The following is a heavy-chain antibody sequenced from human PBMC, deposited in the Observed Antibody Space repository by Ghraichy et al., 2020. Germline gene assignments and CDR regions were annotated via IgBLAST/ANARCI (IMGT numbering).Heavy chain of an antibody. V-gene: IGHV5-51*01. Sequence: GGSLRLSCKASGYSFTSFWIAWVRQMPGEGLQCMGIIYPGDSDTRYSPSFQGQVTVSADMSVTTAYLQWSSLRASDTAMYYCARGHDPIPGHTDYAFDIWGQGTMVTVSS. CDR3: ARGHDPIPGHTDYAFDI. J-gene: IGHJ3*02. CDR1: GYSFTSFW. CDR2: IYPGDSDT. D-gene: IGHD1-20*01.